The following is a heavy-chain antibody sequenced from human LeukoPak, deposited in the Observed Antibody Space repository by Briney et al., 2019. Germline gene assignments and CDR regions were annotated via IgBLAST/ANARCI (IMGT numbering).Heavy chain of an antibody. CDR2: ISAYNGNT. Sequence: SVNVSCKGSGYTFTSYGISWVRQARGQELDWMGLISAYNGNTNHAQKLQGRVNMTTATYPSTAYMELRSLRSDDTAVYYCARSGSSFDYWGQGTLVTVSS. CDR1: GYTFTSYG. CDR3: ARSGSSFDY. D-gene: IGHD1-26*01. J-gene: IGHJ4*02. V-gene: IGHV1-18*01.